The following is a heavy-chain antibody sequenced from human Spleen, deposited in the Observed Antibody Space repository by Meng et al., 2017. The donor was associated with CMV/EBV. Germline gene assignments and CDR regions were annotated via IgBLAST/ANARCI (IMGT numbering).Heavy chain of an antibody. CDR1: GFIFSDHY. CDR2: SRNKANKYTT. CDR3: TRAASPGYVMDV. Sequence: GEPLKISVEASGFIFSDHYMEWVRQAPGKGLEWVGRSRNKANKYTTEYAASVKGRFTISRDDSKNSMYLQMNSLITEDTAVYYCTRAASPGYVMDVWGQGTTVTVSS. V-gene: IGHV3-72*01. J-gene: IGHJ6*02.